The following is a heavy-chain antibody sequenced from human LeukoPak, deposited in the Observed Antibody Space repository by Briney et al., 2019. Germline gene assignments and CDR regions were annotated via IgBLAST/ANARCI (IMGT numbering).Heavy chain of an antibody. CDR2: IYSGGST. J-gene: IGHJ4*02. V-gene: IGHV3-53*01. CDR1: GFTVGSNY. D-gene: IGHD5-18*01. CDR3: AIGLHGRCLADYFDF. Sequence: TGGSLRLSFAASGFTVGSNYMSWVRQAPGKGLEWVSVIYSGGSTYYADSVKGRFTISRDNSKNTLYLQMNSLRAEDTAVYYCAIGLHGRCLADYFDFWGQGTLVTVSS.